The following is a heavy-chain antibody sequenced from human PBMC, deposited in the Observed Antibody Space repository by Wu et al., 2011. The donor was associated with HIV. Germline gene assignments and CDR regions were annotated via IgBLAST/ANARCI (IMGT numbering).Heavy chain of an antibody. Sequence: AEVQKPGASVTVSCKASGYTLISYGISWVRQAPGQGLEWMGRIIPSLGTASYAQKFQGRVTITADKSTSTAYMELSSLRSEDAAVYYCARYLTATHYYYAMDVWGQGTTVTVS. CDR3: ARYLTATHYYYAMDV. J-gene: IGHJ6*02. CDR1: GYTLISYG. D-gene: IGHD4-11*01. V-gene: IGHV1-69*04. CDR2: IIPSLGTA.